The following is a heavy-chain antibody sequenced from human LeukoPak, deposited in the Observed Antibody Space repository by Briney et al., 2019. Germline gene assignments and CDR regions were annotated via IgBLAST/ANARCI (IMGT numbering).Heavy chain of an antibody. D-gene: IGHD2-15*01. Sequence: SQTLSLTCTVSGGSISSGDYYWSWIRQPPGKGLEWIGTLYYSGTTYYNPSLKSRVTLSVDTSKNQFSLKLSSVTAADTAVYYCARQHTRGVVVALVDYWGQGTLVTVSS. J-gene: IGHJ4*02. CDR2: LYYSGTT. CDR3: ARQHTRGVVVALVDY. V-gene: IGHV4-30-2*03. CDR1: GGSISSGDYY.